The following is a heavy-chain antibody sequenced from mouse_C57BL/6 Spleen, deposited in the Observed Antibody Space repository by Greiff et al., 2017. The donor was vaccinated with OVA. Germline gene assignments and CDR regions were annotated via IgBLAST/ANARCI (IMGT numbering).Heavy chain of an antibody. J-gene: IGHJ2*01. CDR1: GYTFTSYW. Sequence: QVQLQQPGAELVKPGASVKLSCKASGYTFTSYWMQWVKQMPGQGLEWIGEIDPSDSYTNYNQKFKGKATLTVDTSSSTAYMQLSSLTSEDSAVYYCARPSFDYWGQGTTLTVSS. CDR2: IDPSDSYT. V-gene: IGHV1-50*01. CDR3: ARPSFDY.